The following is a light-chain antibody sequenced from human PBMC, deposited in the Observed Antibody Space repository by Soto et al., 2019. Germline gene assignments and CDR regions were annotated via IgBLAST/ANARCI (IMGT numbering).Light chain of an antibody. V-gene: IGKV3-20*01. J-gene: IGKJ2*01. CDR2: GAS. CDR1: QSVGSSY. CDR3: QQYGSSPSS. Sequence: EIVLTQSPGTLSLSPGARATLSCRASQSVGSSYLAWYQQRPGQAPRLLIYGASSRATGIPDRFSGSGSGTDFTLTISALEPEDFAVYYCQQYGSSPSSFGQGTKLEIK.